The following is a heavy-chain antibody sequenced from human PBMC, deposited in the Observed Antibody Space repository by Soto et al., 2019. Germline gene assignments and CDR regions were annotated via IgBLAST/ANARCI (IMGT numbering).Heavy chain of an antibody. D-gene: IGHD4-17*01. J-gene: IGHJ4*02. CDR2: IYYSGST. Sequence: QVQLQESGPGLVKPSQTLSLTCTVSGGSISSGGYYWSWIRQHPGKGLEWLGYIYYSGSTYYNPSLKSRVTISVDTSKNQFALKLSSVTAADTAVYYCARSPEATVTAFDYWGQGTLVTVSS. V-gene: IGHV4-31*03. CDR1: GGSISSGGYY. CDR3: ARSPEATVTAFDY.